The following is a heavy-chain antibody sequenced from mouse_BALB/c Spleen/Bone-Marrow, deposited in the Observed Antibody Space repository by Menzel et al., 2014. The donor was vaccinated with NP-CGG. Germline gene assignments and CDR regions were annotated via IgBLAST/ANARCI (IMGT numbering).Heavy chain of an antibody. CDR1: GFTFSSFG. Sequence: EVQRVESGGGLVQPGGSRKLSCAASGFTFSSFGMHWVRQAPEKGLEWVAYISSGSSTIYYADTVKGRFTISRDNPKNTLFLQMTSLRSEDTAMYYCARSLITTATYYFDYWGQGTTLTVSS. J-gene: IGHJ2*01. CDR3: ARSLITTATYYFDY. CDR2: ISSGSSTI. V-gene: IGHV5-17*02. D-gene: IGHD1-2*01.